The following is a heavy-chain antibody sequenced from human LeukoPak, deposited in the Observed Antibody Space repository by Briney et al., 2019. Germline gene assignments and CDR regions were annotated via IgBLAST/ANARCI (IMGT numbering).Heavy chain of an antibody. CDR3: ARETRVRWTDY. V-gene: IGHV3-11*04. Sequence: GGSLRLSCAASGFIFSDYYMSWIRQAPGKGLEWLSYISSSGTTIYYADSVKGRFTISRDNAKNSLYLQMNSLRAEDTAVYYCARETRVRWTDYWGQGILVTVSS. J-gene: IGHJ4*02. D-gene: IGHD5-24*01. CDR1: GFIFSDYY. CDR2: ISSSGTTI.